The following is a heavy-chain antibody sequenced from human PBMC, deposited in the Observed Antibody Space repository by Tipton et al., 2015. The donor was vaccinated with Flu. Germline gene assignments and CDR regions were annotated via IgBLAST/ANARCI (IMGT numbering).Heavy chain of an antibody. J-gene: IGHJ4*02. CDR2: IYSGGST. V-gene: IGHV3-53*01. D-gene: IGHD4-23*01. CDR1: GFTVSSNY. Sequence: SLRLSCAASGFTVSSNYMSWVRQAPGKGLEWVSVIYSGGSTYYADSVKGRFTISRDNSKNTLYLQINSLRAEDTAVYHCARESYGGNSGSFDYWGQGTLVTVSS. CDR3: ARESYGGNSGSFDY.